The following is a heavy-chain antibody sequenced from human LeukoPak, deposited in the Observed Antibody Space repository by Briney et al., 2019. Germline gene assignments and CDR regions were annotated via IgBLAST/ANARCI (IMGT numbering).Heavy chain of an antibody. Sequence: PGGSLRLSWAASGFTFSSYSMNWVRQAPGKGLEWVSSICSTSRCIFYADSVKGRFTISRDNAKSPLYLQMNDLRAEDTAVYDCVRHGDTDSCLANWGQGTLVTVSS. CDR1: GFTFSSYS. D-gene: IGHD2-2*01. CDR3: VRHGDTDSCLAN. CDR2: ICSTSRCI. V-gene: IGHV3-21*01. J-gene: IGHJ4*02.